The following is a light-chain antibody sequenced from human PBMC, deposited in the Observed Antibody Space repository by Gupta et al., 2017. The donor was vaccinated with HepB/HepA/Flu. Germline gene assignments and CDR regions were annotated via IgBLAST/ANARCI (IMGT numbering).Light chain of an antibody. Sequence: QSVLTQPPSVSGTPGQRVTISCSGSISNIGTNNVTWYKQVPGMAPKLIISINDQRPSGVPDRFSGSKSGTSASLAISGLQSDDEADYYCGAWDDSLNGFYVFGTGTQVTV. CDR1: ISNIGTNN. CDR2: IND. J-gene: IGLJ1*01. V-gene: IGLV1-44*01. CDR3: GAWDDSLNGFYV.